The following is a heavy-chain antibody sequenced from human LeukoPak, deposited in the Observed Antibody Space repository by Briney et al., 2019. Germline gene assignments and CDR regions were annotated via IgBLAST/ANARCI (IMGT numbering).Heavy chain of an antibody. J-gene: IGHJ4*02. Sequence: PGGSLRLSCAASGFTFSDYYMSWIRQAPGKGLEWVSSISSSSSYIYYADSVKGRFTISRDNAKNSLYLQMNSLSAEDTAVYYCASPTLYYYDRKGYWGQGTLVTVSS. CDR2: ISSSSSYI. CDR3: ASPTLYYYDRKGY. D-gene: IGHD3-22*01. V-gene: IGHV3-11*06. CDR1: GFTFSDYY.